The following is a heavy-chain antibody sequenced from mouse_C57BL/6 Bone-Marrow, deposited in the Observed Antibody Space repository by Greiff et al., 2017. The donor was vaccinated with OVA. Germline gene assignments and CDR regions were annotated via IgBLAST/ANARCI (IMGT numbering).Heavy chain of an antibody. J-gene: IGHJ2*01. CDR3: ARETDYGYEWGYFDY. CDR2: INPNNGGT. Sequence: EVQLQQSGPELVKPGASVKIPCKASGYTFTDYNMDWVKQSHGKSLEWIGDINPNNGGTIYNQKFKGKATLTVDKSSSTAYMELRSLTSEDTAVYYCARETDYGYEWGYFDYWGQGTTLTVSS. V-gene: IGHV1-18*01. D-gene: IGHD2-14*01. CDR1: GYTFTDYN.